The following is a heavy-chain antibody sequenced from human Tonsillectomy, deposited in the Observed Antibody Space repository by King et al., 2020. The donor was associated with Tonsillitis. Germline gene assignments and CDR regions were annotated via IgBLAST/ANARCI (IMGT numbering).Heavy chain of an antibody. CDR2: ISSSSSNT. D-gene: IGHD6-19*01. V-gene: IGHV3-11*05. CDR3: ATAGQGLVQAFDI. CDR1: GFTFSDYY. Sequence: HVQLVESGGGLVKPGGSLRLSCAASGFTFSDYYMSWIRQAPGKGLEWVSYISSSSSNTNYADSVKGRFTISRDNAKNSLYLQMNSLRVEDTAVYYCATAGQGLVQAFDIWGQGTMVTVSS. J-gene: IGHJ3*02.